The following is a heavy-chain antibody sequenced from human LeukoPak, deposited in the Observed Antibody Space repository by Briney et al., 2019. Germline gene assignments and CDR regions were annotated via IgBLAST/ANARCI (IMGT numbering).Heavy chain of an antibody. CDR1: GFTLTNYW. CDR2: RNSDANRM. D-gene: IGHD3-3*01. J-gene: IGHJ2*01. CDR3: TRTAGVGGHWHFDV. Sequence: GGSLRLSCAASGFTLTNYWMHWVRQAPGKGLEGVSHRNSDANRMNYADSVKGRFTISRDNAKSTLYLQMNSLRAEDTAVYYCTRTAGVGGHWHFDVWGRGTLVTVSS. V-gene: IGHV3-74*01.